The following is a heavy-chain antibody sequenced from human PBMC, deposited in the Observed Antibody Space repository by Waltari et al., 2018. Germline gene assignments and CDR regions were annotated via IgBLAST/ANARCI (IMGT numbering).Heavy chain of an antibody. CDR3: ARLPGFDP. CDR2: IYHSGST. V-gene: IGHV4-38-2*01. CDR1: GYSLSSGYY. J-gene: IGHJ5*02. Sequence: QVQLQESGPGLVKPSETLSLTSAVSGYSLSSGYYWGWIRQPPGKGLEWIGSIYHSGSTYYNPSLKSRVTISVDTSKNQFSLKLSSVTAADTAVYYCARLPGFDPWGQGTLVTVSS.